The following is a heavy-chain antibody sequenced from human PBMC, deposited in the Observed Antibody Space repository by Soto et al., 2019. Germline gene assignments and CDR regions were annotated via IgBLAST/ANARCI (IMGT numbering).Heavy chain of an antibody. J-gene: IGHJ4*02. D-gene: IGHD3-22*01. Sequence: EVQLLESGGGLVQPGGSLRLSCAASGFTFSSYAMNWVRQAPGKGLEWVSAISSSGGSTYYADSVKGRFTIVRDNSKNTLYLQMNSLRPADTAVYYCAKGGIYYDSSGYFDSWGQGTLVTVSS. CDR2: ISSSGGST. V-gene: IGHV3-23*01. CDR3: AKGGIYYDSSGYFDS. CDR1: GFTFSSYA.